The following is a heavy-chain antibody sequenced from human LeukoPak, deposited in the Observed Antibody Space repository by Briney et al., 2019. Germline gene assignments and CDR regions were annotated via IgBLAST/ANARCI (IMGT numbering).Heavy chain of an antibody. D-gene: IGHD2-21*02. Sequence: GGSLRLSCAASGFTFTDFYMAWIRQAPGKGLQRVSSLDRGRDGSAHPDSVEGRFTISRDNSKNTLYLQMNTLRAEDTAVYYCAVYCSGGCYSGLVWGQGTLVTVSS. V-gene: IGHV3-11*03. J-gene: IGHJ4*02. CDR1: GFTFTDFY. CDR3: AVYCSGGCYSGLV. CDR2: LDRGRDGS.